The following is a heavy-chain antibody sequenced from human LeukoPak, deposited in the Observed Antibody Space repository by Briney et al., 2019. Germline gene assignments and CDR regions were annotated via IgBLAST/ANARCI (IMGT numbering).Heavy chain of an antibody. J-gene: IGHJ3*02. CDR1: NYTFTSYS. Sequence: SVKVSCKASNYTFTSYSISWVRQAPGQGLEWMGGIIPIFGTANYAQKFQGRVTITTDESTSTAYMELSSLRSEDTAVYYCARDVRYCSGGSCYPDAFDIWGQGTMVTVSS. CDR3: ARDVRYCSGGSCYPDAFDI. CDR2: IIPIFGTA. D-gene: IGHD2-15*01. V-gene: IGHV1-69*05.